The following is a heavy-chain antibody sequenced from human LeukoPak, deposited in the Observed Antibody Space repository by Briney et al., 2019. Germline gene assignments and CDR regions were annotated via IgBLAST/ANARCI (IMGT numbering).Heavy chain of an antibody. CDR2: VFYPGGT. CDR1: GGPIDRHY. J-gene: IGHJ4*02. CDR3: ASRPAGSTWYGVFDY. V-gene: IGHV4-59*11. Sequence: PSETLSLTCTVSGGPIDRHYWSWIRQPPGKGLEWIGYVFYPGGTNYTPSLKSRVTMSLDTSRGQFSLRLTSVTAADTAIYYCASRPAGSTWYGVFDYWSQGTLVTVSS. D-gene: IGHD6-13*01.